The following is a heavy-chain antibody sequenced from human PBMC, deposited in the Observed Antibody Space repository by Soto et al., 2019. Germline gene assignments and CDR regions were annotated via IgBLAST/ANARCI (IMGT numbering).Heavy chain of an antibody. CDR2: IIPIFGTA. D-gene: IGHD6-19*01. V-gene: IGHV1-69*12. CDR1: GGTFSSYA. CDR3: AHQAGRDGYNDWYFDL. Sequence: QVQLVQSGAEVKKPGSSVKVSCKASGGTFSSYAISWVRQAPGQGLEWMGGIIPIFGTANYAQKFQGRVTITADDSTSTAYMELSSLRSEDTAVYYSAHQAGRDGYNDWYFDLWGRGTLVTVSS. J-gene: IGHJ2*01.